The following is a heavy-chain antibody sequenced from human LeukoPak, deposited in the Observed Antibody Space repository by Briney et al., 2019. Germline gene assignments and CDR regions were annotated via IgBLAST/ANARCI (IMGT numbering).Heavy chain of an antibody. CDR3: AKDRYYYDSSGSA. V-gene: IGHV3-23*01. CDR1: GSTFSSYA. J-gene: IGHJ5*02. CDR2: ISGSGGST. D-gene: IGHD3-22*01. Sequence: GGSLRLSCAASGSTFSSYAMSWVRQAPGKGLEWVSSISGSGGSTYYADSVKGRFTISRDNSKNTLYLQMNSLRAEDTAVYYCAKDRYYYDSSGSAWGQGTLVTVSS.